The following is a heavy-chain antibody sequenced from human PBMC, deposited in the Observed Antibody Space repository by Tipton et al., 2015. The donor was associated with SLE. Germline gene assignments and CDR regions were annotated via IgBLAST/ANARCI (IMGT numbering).Heavy chain of an antibody. D-gene: IGHD3-10*01. J-gene: IGHJ3*01. CDR3: VKSIPGDPDSLDV. CDR2: IIGSASGGNT. CDR1: GFAIRTYA. V-gene: IGHV3-23*01. Sequence: GSLRLSCAASGFAIRTYAIHWVRQAPGKGLEWVSGIIGSASGGNTYYAESVKGRFTISRDNSKNTLYLQMSSLRVEDTAVYFCVKSIPGDPDSLDVWGQGTMLTVSS.